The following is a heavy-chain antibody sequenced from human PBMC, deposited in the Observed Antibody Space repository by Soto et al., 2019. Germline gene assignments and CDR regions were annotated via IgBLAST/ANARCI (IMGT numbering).Heavy chain of an antibody. D-gene: IGHD3-10*01. J-gene: IGHJ4*02. CDR1: GGSINSYW. CDR3: ARDIGSYAYGEGY. Sequence: SETLSLTCSVSGGSINSYWWSWIRQPAGKGLEWIGRVYSSGTTDYNPSLNSRATLSVETSKNQFSLKLSSVTAADTAVYYCARDIGSYAYGEGYWGQGIQVTVPQ. CDR2: VYSSGTT. V-gene: IGHV4-4*07.